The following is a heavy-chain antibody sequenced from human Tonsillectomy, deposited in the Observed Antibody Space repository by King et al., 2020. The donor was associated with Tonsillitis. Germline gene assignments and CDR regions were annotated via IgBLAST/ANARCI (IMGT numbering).Heavy chain of an antibody. Sequence: MQLQESGPGLVKPSETLSLTCTVSGYSISSAYYWGWIRQPPGKGLEWIGSLYHSGSTYYNPSLKSRVTISVDTSKNQFSLKLSSVTAADTAVYYCARAVLSVVVITYGYFDLWGRGTLVTVSS. D-gene: IGHD3-22*01. V-gene: IGHV4-38-2*02. CDR2: LYHSGST. J-gene: IGHJ2*01. CDR1: GYSISSAYY. CDR3: ARAVLSVVVITYGYFDL.